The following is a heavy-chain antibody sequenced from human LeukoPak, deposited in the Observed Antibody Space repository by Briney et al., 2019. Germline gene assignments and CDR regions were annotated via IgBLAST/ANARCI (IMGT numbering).Heavy chain of an antibody. J-gene: IGHJ4*02. CDR3: AKADYYGSAQNDY. D-gene: IGHD3-10*01. Sequence: GRSLRLSCAASGFTFSRYAIHWVRQAPGKGLDWVAMISFDGSNTYYADSVKGRFTISRDNSKNTLYLQMNSLRAEDTAVYYCAKADYYGSAQNDYWGQGTLVTVSS. CDR2: ISFDGSNT. V-gene: IGHV3-30*04. CDR1: GFTFSRYA.